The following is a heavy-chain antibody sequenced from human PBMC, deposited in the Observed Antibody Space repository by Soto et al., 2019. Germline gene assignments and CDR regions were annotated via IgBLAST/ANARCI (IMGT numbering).Heavy chain of an antibody. D-gene: IGHD2-8*02. CDR3: ARGVLGPGDYYYGMDV. CDR1: GFSFSSYD. J-gene: IGHJ6*02. Sequence: EVQLVESGGGLVQPGGSLRLSCAASGFSFSSYDMHWVRQGTGKGLEWVSGIGTLGDTYYPDSVRGRFTLSRENGKNSLYLQMNSLSAGDTAVYYCARGVLGPGDYYYGMDVWGQGTTVTVSS. CDR2: IGTLGDT. V-gene: IGHV3-13*01.